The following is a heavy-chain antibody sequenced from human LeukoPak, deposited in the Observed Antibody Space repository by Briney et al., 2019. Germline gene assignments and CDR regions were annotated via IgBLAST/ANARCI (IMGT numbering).Heavy chain of an antibody. J-gene: IGHJ4*02. CDR2: IYYSGIT. V-gene: IGHV4-39*02. CDR1: GDSISTTNYY. D-gene: IGHD2-8*01. Sequence: SETLSLTCAVSGDSISTTNYYWGWIRQPPGKGLEWIGIIYYSGITHYNPSLKSRVTILVDTSKNQFSLKLSSVTDADTAVYYCARDLGYCTNGVCHTRFDYWGQGTLVAVSS. CDR3: ARDLGYCTNGVCHTRFDY.